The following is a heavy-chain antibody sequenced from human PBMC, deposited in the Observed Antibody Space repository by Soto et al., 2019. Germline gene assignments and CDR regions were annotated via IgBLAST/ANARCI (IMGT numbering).Heavy chain of an antibody. CDR3: ARVGSVYSNQYYYYYYGMDV. CDR1: GFTLSSYL. Sequence: GGSLRLSCAASGFTLSSYLMHWVREAPGKGLVWVSRINSDGSSTSYADSVKGRFTISRDNAKNTLYLQMNSLRAEDTAVYYCARVGSVYSNQYYYYYYGMDVWGPGTTVTVSS. D-gene: IGHD4-4*01. CDR2: INSDGSST. J-gene: IGHJ6*02. V-gene: IGHV3-74*01.